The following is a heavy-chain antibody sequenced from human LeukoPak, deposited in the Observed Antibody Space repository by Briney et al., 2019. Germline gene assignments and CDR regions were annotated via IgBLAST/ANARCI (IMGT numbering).Heavy chain of an antibody. Sequence: GSLRLSCAASGFTFSSYSMNWVRQAPGKGLEWVSSISSSSSYIYYADSVKGRFTISRDNAKNSLYLQMNSLRAEDTAVYYCARYRGSYRKYFDYWGQGTLVTVSS. J-gene: IGHJ4*02. CDR3: ARYRGSYRKYFDY. CDR2: ISSSSSYI. D-gene: IGHD1-26*01. CDR1: GFTFSSYS. V-gene: IGHV3-21*01.